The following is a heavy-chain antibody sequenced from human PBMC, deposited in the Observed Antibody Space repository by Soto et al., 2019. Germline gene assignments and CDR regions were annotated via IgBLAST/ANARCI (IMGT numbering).Heavy chain of an antibody. Sequence: PGESLKISCKGSGYRFTNYWIGWVRQMPGKGLEWMGIIYPGDSDTRYSPSFQGQVTISADKSISTAYLQWNSLKASDTAMYYCARCYDFWSGPHSSVYGMDVWGQGTTVTVSS. D-gene: IGHD3-3*01. V-gene: IGHV5-51*01. CDR3: ARCYDFWSGPHSSVYGMDV. J-gene: IGHJ6*02. CDR1: GYRFTNYW. CDR2: IYPGDSDT.